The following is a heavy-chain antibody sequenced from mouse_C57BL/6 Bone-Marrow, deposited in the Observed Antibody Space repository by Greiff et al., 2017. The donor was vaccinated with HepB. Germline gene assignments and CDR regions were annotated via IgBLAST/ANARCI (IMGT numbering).Heavy chain of an antibody. Sequence: QVHVKQPGTELVKPGASVKLSCKASGYTFTSYWMHWVKQRPGQGLEWIGNINPSNGRTNYNEKFKSKATLTVDKSSSTAYMQLSSLTSEDSAVYYCARNIPYTSMDYWGQGTSVTVSS. J-gene: IGHJ4*01. CDR3: ARNIPYTSMDY. CDR2: INPSNGRT. D-gene: IGHD2-12*01. V-gene: IGHV1-53*01. CDR1: GYTFTSYW.